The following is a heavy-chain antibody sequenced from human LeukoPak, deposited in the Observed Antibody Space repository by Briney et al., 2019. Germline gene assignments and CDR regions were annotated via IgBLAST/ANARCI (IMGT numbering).Heavy chain of an antibody. J-gene: IGHJ4*02. CDR3: ARAIDYGDIYFDY. CDR2: IYHSGST. V-gene: IGHV4-38-2*02. Sequence: PSETLSLTCTVSGYSISSGYYWGWIRQPPGKGLEWIGSIYHSGSTYYNPSLKSRVTISVDTSKNQFSLKLSSVTAADTAVYYCARAIDYGDIYFDYWGQGTLVTVSS. CDR1: GYSISSGYY. D-gene: IGHD4-17*01.